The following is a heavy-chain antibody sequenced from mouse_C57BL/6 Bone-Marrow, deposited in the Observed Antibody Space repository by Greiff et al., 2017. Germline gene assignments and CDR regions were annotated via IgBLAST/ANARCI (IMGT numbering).Heavy chain of an antibody. V-gene: IGHV5-17*01. CDR3: ARGPDYYGSSYDDY. D-gene: IGHD1-1*01. Sequence: EVQLVESGGGLVKPGGSLKLSCAASGFTFSDYGMHWVRQAPEKGLEWVAYISSGSSTIYYADTVKGRFTISRDNAKNTLFLQMTSLRSEDTAMYYCARGPDYYGSSYDDYWGQGTTLTVSS. J-gene: IGHJ2*01. CDR2: ISSGSSTI. CDR1: GFTFSDYG.